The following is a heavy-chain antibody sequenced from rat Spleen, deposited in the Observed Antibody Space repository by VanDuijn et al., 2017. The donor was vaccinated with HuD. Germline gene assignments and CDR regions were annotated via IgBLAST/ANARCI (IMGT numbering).Heavy chain of an antibody. J-gene: IGHJ2*01. V-gene: IGHV5-29*01. CDR2: ISYDGSRT. Sequence: EVQLVESDGGLVQPGRSLKLSCAASGFTFSDYYMAWVRQAPTKGLEWVATISYDGSRTYYRDSVKGRFTISRDNAKSTLYLQMNSLRSEDTATYYCARPPVIRVFDYWGQGVVVTVSS. CDR1: GFTFSDYY. CDR3: ARPPVIRVFDY. D-gene: IGHD4-3*01.